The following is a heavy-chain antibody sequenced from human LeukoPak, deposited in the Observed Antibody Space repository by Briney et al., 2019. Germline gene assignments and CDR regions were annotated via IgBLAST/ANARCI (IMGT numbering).Heavy chain of an antibody. CDR1: GYTFTSHG. D-gene: IGHD4-11*01. Sequence: ASVKVSCKTSGYTFTSHGISWVRQAPGQGLEWMGWIRADNGDTKYAQKFQDRLTVTTDTSTGAAYMELRSLSAADTAVYYCARDWPTVITDYWGQGTLVTVSS. CDR3: ARDWPTVITDY. CDR2: IRADNGDT. J-gene: IGHJ4*02. V-gene: IGHV1-18*01.